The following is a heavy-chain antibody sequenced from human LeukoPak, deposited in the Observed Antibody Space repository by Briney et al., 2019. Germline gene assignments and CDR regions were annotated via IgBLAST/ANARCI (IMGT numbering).Heavy chain of an antibody. Sequence: SQTLSLTCTVSGGSISSGGYYWSWIRQHPGEGLEYIAYIYYSGNTYYNPSLRSRVTISVDTSKNQFSLQLSSMTAADTAVYYCARTGRITMVRGVIITSLFDPWGQGTLVTVSS. J-gene: IGHJ5*02. CDR2: IYYSGNT. CDR1: GGSISSGGYY. D-gene: IGHD3-10*01. CDR3: ARTGRITMVRGVIITSLFDP. V-gene: IGHV4-31*03.